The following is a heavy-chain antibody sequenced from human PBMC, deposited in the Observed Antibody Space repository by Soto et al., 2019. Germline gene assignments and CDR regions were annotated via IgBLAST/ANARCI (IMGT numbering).Heavy chain of an antibody. CDR3: AVPTVTGVYY. Sequence: SETLSLTCAVYGGSFSGYYWSWIRQPPGKGLEWIGEINHSGSTNYNPSLKSRVTISVDTSKNQFSLKLSSVTAADTAVYYCAVPTVTGVYYWGQGTLVTVSS. CDR2: INHSGST. J-gene: IGHJ4*02. D-gene: IGHD4-17*01. V-gene: IGHV4-34*01. CDR1: GGSFSGYY.